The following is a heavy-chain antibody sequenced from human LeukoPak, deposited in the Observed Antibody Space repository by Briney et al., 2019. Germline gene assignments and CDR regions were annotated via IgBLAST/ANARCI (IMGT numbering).Heavy chain of an antibody. V-gene: IGHV4-30-4*01. J-gene: IGHJ6*01. D-gene: IGHD3-10*01. CDR3: ARKRMVRDPYGMDV. CDR1: GASIRSGGYY. CDR2: IYYSGST. Sequence: SQTLSLTRTLSGASIRSGGYYWRWIRDYPGKGLEWIGCIYYSGSTYYNPSLKSRVTISIDTSKKQFSLKLSAVAAADTALYCWARKRMVRDPYGMDVWGQGTTVTFSS.